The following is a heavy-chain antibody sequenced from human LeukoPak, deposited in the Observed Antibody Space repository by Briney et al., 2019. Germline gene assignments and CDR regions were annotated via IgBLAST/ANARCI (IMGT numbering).Heavy chain of an antibody. CDR1: GASLSPNY. CDR3: ARGHYGSGTGTYPD. J-gene: IGHJ4*02. D-gene: IGHD3-10*01. Sequence: SETLSLTCTVSGASLSPNYWSWIRQPPGKGLEWIGYIYYSGSTDYNPSLKSRVTISVDTSKNQVSLKLNSVTAADTAVYYCARGHYGSGTGTYPDWGRGTLVTVSS. V-gene: IGHV4-59*01. CDR2: IYYSGST.